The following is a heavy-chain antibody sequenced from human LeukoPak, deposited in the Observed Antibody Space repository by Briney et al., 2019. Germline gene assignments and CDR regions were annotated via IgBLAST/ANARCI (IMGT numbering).Heavy chain of an antibody. Sequence: GGSLRLSCAASGFTFSSYSMNWVRQAPGKGLEWVSSISSSSSYIYYADSVKGRFTISRDNAKNSLYLQMNSLRAEDTAVYYCARENFHGIAVAGTGAFDYWGQGTLVTVSS. D-gene: IGHD6-19*01. J-gene: IGHJ4*02. CDR3: ARENFHGIAVAGTGAFDY. CDR2: ISSSSSYI. V-gene: IGHV3-21*01. CDR1: GFTFSSYS.